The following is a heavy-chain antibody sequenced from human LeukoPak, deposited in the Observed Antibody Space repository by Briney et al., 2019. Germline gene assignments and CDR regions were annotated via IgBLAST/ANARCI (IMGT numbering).Heavy chain of an antibody. Sequence: GGSLRLSCAASGFTFSSYGMHWVRQAPGKGLEWVAVIWYGGSNKYYADSVKGRFTISRDNSKNTLYLQMNSLRAEDTAVYYCAKSGSSGYYEGAFDIWGQGTMVTVSS. CDR2: IWYGGSNK. CDR1: GFTFSSYG. J-gene: IGHJ3*02. V-gene: IGHV3-30*02. CDR3: AKSGSSGYYEGAFDI. D-gene: IGHD3-22*01.